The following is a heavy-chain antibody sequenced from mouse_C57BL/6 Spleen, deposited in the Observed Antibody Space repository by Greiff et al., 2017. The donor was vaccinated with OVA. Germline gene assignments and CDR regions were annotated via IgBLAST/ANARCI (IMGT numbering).Heavy chain of an antibody. J-gene: IGHJ3*01. CDR3: VRHGGDDYDAWFAY. D-gene: IGHD2-4*01. CDR1: GFSFNTYA. CDR2: IRSKSNNYAT. Sequence: EVQVVESGGGLVQPKGSLKLSCAASGFSFNTYAMNWVRQAPGQGLEWVARIRSKSNNYATYYADSEKDRFTISRDDSESMRYLQMNNLKTEDTAMYYCVRHGGDDYDAWFAYWGQGTLVTVSA. V-gene: IGHV10-1*01.